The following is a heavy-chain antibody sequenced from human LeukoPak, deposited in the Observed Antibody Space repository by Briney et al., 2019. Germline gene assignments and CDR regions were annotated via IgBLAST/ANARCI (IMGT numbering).Heavy chain of an antibody. J-gene: IGHJ4*02. V-gene: IGHV4-59*08. CDR2: IYYTGST. Sequence: SETLSLTCTVSGGSITSYYWTWIRQPPGKGLEWIGYIYYTGSTKSNPSLKSRVTISLDMSKNQFSLKLSSVTAADTAIYYCASSYYYDGTRYFDYWGLRTLVTVSS. D-gene: IGHD3-22*01. CDR3: ASSYYYDGTRYFDY. CDR1: GGSITSYY.